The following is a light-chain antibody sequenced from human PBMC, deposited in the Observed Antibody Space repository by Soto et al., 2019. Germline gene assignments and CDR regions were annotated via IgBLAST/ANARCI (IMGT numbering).Light chain of an antibody. Sequence: QSALTQPASVSGSPGQSITISCTGTSSDVGGYNSVSWYQQHPGKAPKLLIYEVSNRPSGFSNRFSVSKSGNTASLTISGLQAEDEADYYCSSYAGSSTLVFGTGTKAPS. CDR2: EVS. V-gene: IGLV2-14*01. J-gene: IGLJ1*01. CDR1: SSDVGGYNS. CDR3: SSYAGSSTLV.